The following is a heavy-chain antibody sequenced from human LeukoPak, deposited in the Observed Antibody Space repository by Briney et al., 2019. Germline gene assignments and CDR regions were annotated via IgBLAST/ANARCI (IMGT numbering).Heavy chain of an antibody. V-gene: IGHV3-7*01. CDR2: IKQDGSEK. Sequence: GGSLRLSCAASGFTLSSYWMSWVPQAPGKGLEWVANIKQDGSEKYYVDSVKGRFTISRYNAKNSLYLQMNSLRAEDTAVYYCAREPVSFWSRYYLYLFASCGQGTLVTVSS. CDR3: AREPVSFWSRYYLYLFAS. J-gene: IGHJ5*01. D-gene: IGHD3-3*01. CDR1: GFTLSSYW.